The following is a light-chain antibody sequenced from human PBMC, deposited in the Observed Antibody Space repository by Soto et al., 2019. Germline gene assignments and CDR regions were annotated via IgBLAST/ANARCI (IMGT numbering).Light chain of an antibody. CDR1: QSINSV. Sequence: EIVLTQSPGNLSLSPGEGATLSCRASQSINSVLAWYQQRRGKAPRRLIHGASNRATGIPDRFSGSGSGPDFTLTISRLEPDDFAVYYCQQYGSLPRTFGQGTKVDIK. J-gene: IGKJ1*01. CDR2: GAS. CDR3: QQYGSLPRT. V-gene: IGKV3-20*01.